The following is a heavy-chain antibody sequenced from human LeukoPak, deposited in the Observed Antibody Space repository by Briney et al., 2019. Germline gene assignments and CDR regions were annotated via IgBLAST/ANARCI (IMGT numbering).Heavy chain of an antibody. J-gene: IGHJ4*02. CDR2: IYYSGGVT. D-gene: IGHD1-26*01. CDR3: ARHAQSPYSGSFDY. CDR1: SGSISGHY. Sequence: PSETLSLTCTVSSGSISGHYWTWVRQPPGQGLEWIAYIYYSGGVTKYNPSLQSRVTISLDTSKNQFSLKLSSVTAADTAVYYCARHAQSPYSGSFDYWGQGILVTVSS. V-gene: IGHV4-59*08.